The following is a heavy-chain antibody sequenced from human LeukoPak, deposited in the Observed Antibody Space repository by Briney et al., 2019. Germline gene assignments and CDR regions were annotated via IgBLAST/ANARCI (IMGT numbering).Heavy chain of an antibody. Sequence: SETLSLTCTVSGGSMTTHHWNWIRQTPGKGPEWIGYVFDSGRTKENPSLKSRVTLSADTSKSQLSLRLSSVTAADTAVYYCTTIKRGNIFGYFDFWGQGILVTVSS. CDR3: TTIKRGNIFGYFDF. V-gene: IGHV4-59*11. CDR1: GGSMTTHH. J-gene: IGHJ4*02. D-gene: IGHD5-18*01. CDR2: VFDSGRT.